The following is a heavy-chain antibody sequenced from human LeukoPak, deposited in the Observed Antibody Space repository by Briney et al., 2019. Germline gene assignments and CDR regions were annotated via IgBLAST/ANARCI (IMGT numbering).Heavy chain of an antibody. CDR3: ARGFRYEMATLDY. CDR1: GGTFSSYA. V-gene: IGHV1-69*04. CDR2: IIPILGIA. D-gene: IGHD5-24*01. J-gene: IGHJ4*02. Sequence: SVKVSCKASGGTFSSYAISWVRQAPGQGLEWMGRIIPILGIANYAQKFQGRVTITADKSTSTAYMEPSSLRSEDTAVYYCARGFRYEMATLDYWGQGTLVTVSS.